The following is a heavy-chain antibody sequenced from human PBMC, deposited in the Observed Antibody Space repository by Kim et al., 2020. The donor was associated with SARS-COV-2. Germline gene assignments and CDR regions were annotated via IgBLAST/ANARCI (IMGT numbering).Heavy chain of an antibody. Sequence: SVKVSCKASGGTFRNDGVTWARQAPGQGLEWMGGINPMFGTSHYAQKFQGRVTITADESTATAYMELSSLRSEDTAMYYCAREVGGSGMAWLDPWGQGTLVTVSS. CDR2: INPMFGTS. CDR1: GGTFRNDG. CDR3: AREVGGSGMAWLDP. D-gene: IGHD3-10*01. V-gene: IGHV1-69*13. J-gene: IGHJ5*02.